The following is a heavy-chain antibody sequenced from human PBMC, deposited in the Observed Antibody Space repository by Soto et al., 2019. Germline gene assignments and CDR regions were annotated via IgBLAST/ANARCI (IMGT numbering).Heavy chain of an antibody. CDR2: IIPIFGIA. D-gene: IGHD3-22*01. J-gene: IGHJ3*02. CDR1: GGTFSSYA. CDR3: ASREDYYYDSSGQPSPIDAFDI. V-gene: IGHV1-69*13. Sequence: SVKVSCKASGGTFSSYAISWVRQAPGQGLEWMGGIIPIFGIANYAQKFQGRVTITADESTSTAYMELSSLRSEDTAVYYCASREDYYYDSSGQPSPIDAFDIWGQGTMVTVSS.